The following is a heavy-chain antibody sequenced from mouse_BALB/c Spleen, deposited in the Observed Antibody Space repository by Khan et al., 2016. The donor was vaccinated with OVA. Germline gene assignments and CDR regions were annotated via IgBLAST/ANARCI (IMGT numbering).Heavy chain of an antibody. CDR1: GFTFSSSG. V-gene: IGHV5-6-3*01. Sequence: EVQLQESGGGLVQPGRSLKLSCAASGFTFSSSGMSWVRQTPHKKLQLVATINSNGGSTYYPDSVNCRFTISRDNAKNTLYLQMSSLNAEDTAMYYCARMARTINWGQGTTLTVSS. J-gene: IGHJ2*01. CDR2: INSNGGST. CDR3: ARMARTIN.